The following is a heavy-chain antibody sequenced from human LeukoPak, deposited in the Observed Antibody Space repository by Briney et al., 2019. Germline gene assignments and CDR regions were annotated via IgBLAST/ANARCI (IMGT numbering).Heavy chain of an antibody. D-gene: IGHD5-12*01. CDR3: ARVAPSGYDYGYDY. CDR2: IYSGGST. CDR1: GFTVSSNY. V-gene: IGHV3-53*01. J-gene: IGHJ4*02. Sequence: GGSLRLSCAASGFTVSSNYMSWVRQAPGKGLEWVSVIYSGGSTYYADSVKGRFTISRDNAKNSLYLQMNSLRAEDTAVYYCARVAPSGYDYGYDYWGQGTLVAVSS.